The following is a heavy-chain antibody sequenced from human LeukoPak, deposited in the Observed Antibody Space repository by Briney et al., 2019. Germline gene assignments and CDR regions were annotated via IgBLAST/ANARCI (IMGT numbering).Heavy chain of an antibody. J-gene: IGHJ4*02. CDR2: IYYSGST. V-gene: IGHV4-31*03. CDR3: ARAGGQWLRALDY. Sequence: TSETLSLTCTVSGGSISSGGYYWSWIRQHPGKGLEWIGYIYYSGSTYYNPSLKSRVTISVDTSKNQFSLKLSSVTAADTAVYYCARAGGQWLRALDYWGQGTLVTVPS. D-gene: IGHD5-12*01. CDR1: GGSISSGGYY.